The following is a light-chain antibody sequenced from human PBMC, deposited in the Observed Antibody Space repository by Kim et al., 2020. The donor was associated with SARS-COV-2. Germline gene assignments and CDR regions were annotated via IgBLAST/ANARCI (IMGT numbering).Light chain of an antibody. J-gene: IGLJ3*02. Sequence: GQRVTISCHGSSSNIGSNYVYWYQQLPGTAPKLLIYRNNQRPSGVPDRFSGSKSGTSASLAISGLRSEDEADYYCAAWDDSLSGWVFGGGTKLTVL. CDR3: AAWDDSLSGWV. V-gene: IGLV1-47*01. CDR1: SSNIGSNY. CDR2: RNN.